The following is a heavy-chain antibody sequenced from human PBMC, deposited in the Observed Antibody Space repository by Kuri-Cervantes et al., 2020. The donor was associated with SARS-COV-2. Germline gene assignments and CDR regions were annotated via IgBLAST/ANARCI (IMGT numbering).Heavy chain of an antibody. V-gene: IGHV3-69-1*01. CDR2: TSYYVT. D-gene: IGHD1-26*01. Sequence: GESLKISCAASGFTFSDFYMGWVRQAPGKGLEWIAHTSYYVTHYSDSMRARFTISRDNAKNSLYLQMNSLRAEDTALYYCATLVGARPNWGQGTLVTVSS. CDR1: GFTFSDFY. CDR3: ATLVGARPN. J-gene: IGHJ4*02.